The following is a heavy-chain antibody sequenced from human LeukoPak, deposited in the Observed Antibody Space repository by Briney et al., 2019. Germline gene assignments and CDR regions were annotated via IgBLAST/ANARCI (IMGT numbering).Heavy chain of an antibody. J-gene: IGHJ4*02. CDR1: GYTFTGYY. V-gene: IGHV1-2*02. Sequence: ASVKVSCKASGYTFTGYYMHWVRQAPGQGLEWMGWTNPNSGGTNYAQKFQGRVTMTRDTSISTAYMELSRLRSDDTAVYYCAREAGGYCSSTSCYSIDYWGQGTLVTVSS. CDR2: TNPNSGGT. D-gene: IGHD2-2*01. CDR3: AREAGGYCSSTSCYSIDY.